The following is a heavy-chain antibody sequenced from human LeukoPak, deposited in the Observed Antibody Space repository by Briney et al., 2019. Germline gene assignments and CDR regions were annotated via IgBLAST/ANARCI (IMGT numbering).Heavy chain of an antibody. J-gene: IGHJ2*01. V-gene: IGHV3-23*01. D-gene: IGHD2-2*01. Sequence: GGSLRLSCAGSGYTFSIYALSWVRQAPGKGLEWVSGISGSAVSTYYADSVKGRFTISRDNSKNTVYLQMNSLRAEDTAVYYCARLRCTSASYFERYWYFDLWGRGTLVTVSS. CDR1: GYTFSIYA. CDR3: ARLRCTSASYFERYWYFDL. CDR2: ISGSAVST.